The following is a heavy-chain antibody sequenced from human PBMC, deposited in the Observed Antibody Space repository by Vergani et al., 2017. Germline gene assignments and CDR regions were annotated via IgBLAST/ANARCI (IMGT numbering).Heavy chain of an antibody. J-gene: IGHJ5*02. CDR3: ARVTITMIGGAPNRGFDP. V-gene: IGHV3-7*04. CDR2: IKQDGSEK. Sequence: EVQLVESGGGLVQPGGSLRLSCAASGFTFSSYWMSWVRQAPGKGLEWVANIKQDGSEKYYVDSVKGRFTISRDNAKNSLYLQMNSLRAEDTAVYYCARVTITMIGGAPNRGFDPWGQGTLVTVSS. D-gene: IGHD3-10*02. CDR1: GFTFSSYW.